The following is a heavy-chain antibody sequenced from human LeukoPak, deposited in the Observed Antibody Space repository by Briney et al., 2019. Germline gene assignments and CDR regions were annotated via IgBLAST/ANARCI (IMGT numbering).Heavy chain of an antibody. CDR3: ARHDSSGPYNAFDI. Sequence: PSETLSLTCTVSGGSITSSSYYWGWIRQPPGKGLEWIGSIYHGGNTSYNPSLKSRVTISVDTSKNQFSLKLSSVTAADTAVYYCARHDSSGPYNAFDIWGQGTMVTVSS. V-gene: IGHV4-39*01. CDR2: IYHGGNT. CDR1: GGSITSSSYY. J-gene: IGHJ3*02. D-gene: IGHD3-22*01.